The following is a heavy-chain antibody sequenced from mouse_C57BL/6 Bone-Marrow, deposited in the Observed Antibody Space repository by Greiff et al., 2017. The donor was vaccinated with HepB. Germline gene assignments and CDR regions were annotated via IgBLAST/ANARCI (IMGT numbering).Heavy chain of an antibody. Sequence: VQGVESGPGLVAPSQSLSITCTVSGFSLTSYAISWVRQPPGKGLEWLGVIWTGGGTNYNSALKSRLSISKDNSKSQVFLKMNSLQTDDTARYYCARGIYYYGSSYFDVWGTGTTVTVSS. J-gene: IGHJ1*03. CDR1: GFSLTSYA. V-gene: IGHV2-9-1*01. CDR3: ARGIYYYGSSYFDV. D-gene: IGHD1-1*01. CDR2: IWTGGGT.